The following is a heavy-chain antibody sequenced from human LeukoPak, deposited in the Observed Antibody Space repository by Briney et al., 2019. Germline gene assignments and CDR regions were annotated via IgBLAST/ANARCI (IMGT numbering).Heavy chain of an antibody. CDR2: IYASGST. Sequence: SETLTLTCTASGGSISSYYCSWIRQPPGKGLEWIGHIYASGSTNYNASPKSRVTLSVGTSKKQFSLKLSYLTAADPAVYYCAKEGTSGTHLNWLDPWGQGTLVTVSS. CDR1: GGSISSYY. V-gene: IGHV4-59*01. J-gene: IGHJ5*02. D-gene: IGHD2-2*01. CDR3: AKEGTSGTHLNWLDP.